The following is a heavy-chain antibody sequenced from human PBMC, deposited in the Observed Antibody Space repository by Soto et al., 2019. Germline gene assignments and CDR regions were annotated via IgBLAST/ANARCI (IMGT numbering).Heavy chain of an antibody. CDR1: GFTFSSYA. J-gene: IGHJ1*01. CDR3: ARGDSSGYEYFQH. D-gene: IGHD3-22*01. CDR2: ISYAGSNK. Sequence: GGSLRLSCAASGFTFSSYAMHWVRQAPGKGLEWVAVISYAGSNKYYADSVKGRFTISRDNSKNTLYLQMNSLRAEDTAVYYCARGDSSGYEYFQHWGQGTLVTVS. V-gene: IGHV3-30*04.